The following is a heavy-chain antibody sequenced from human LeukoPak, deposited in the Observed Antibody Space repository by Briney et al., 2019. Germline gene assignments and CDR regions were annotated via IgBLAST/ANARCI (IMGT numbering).Heavy chain of an antibody. J-gene: IGHJ4*02. Sequence: TGGSLRLSCAASGFTFSSSWMSWVRQARGKGLEWVANIKSDGSETNYVASVKGRFIVSRDNAKKSLYLQMNSLRAEDTAVYYCVRGYGGHYKWGQGSLVTVSS. CDR1: GFTFSSSW. V-gene: IGHV3-7*01. D-gene: IGHD4/OR15-4a*01. CDR3: VRGYGGHYK. CDR2: IKSDGSET.